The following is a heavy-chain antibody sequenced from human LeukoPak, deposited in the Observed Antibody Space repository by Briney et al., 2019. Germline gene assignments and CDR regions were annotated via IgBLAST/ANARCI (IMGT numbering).Heavy chain of an antibody. Sequence: GGSLRVSCAASGFTFSSDAMSWVRQGPGKGLEWVSTIGGDGEKTHYADSVKGRFTVSRDNSKNTLYLQMNSLRVEDTAVYSCARTVAGYYWGQGTLVTVSS. D-gene: IGHD6-19*01. CDR1: GFTFSSDA. V-gene: IGHV3-23*01. CDR2: IGGDGEKT. J-gene: IGHJ4*02. CDR3: ARTVAGYY.